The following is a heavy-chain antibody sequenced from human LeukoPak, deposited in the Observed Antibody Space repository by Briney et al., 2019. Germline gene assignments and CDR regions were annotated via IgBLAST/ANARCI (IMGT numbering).Heavy chain of an antibody. J-gene: IGHJ4*02. D-gene: IGHD3-22*01. CDR1: GGSISSYY. CDR3: ARGSSYYDSSGYPEFDY. CDR2: IYYSGST. Sequence: SETLSLTCTVSGGSISSYYWSWIRQPPGKGLEWIGCIYYSGSTNYNPSLKSRVTISVDTSKNQFSLKLSSVAAADTAVYHCARGSSYYDSSGYPEFDYWGQGTLVTVSS. V-gene: IGHV4-59*01.